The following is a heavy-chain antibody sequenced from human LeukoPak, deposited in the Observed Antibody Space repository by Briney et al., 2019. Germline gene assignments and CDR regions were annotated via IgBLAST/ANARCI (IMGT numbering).Heavy chain of an antibody. CDR3: ARGGYYGLGSYTPFDY. J-gene: IGHJ4*02. V-gene: IGHV1-18*01. CDR1: GYTFTSYG. D-gene: IGHD3-10*01. Sequence: ASVKVSCKASGYTFTSYGISWVRQAPGQGLEWMGWISAYNGNTNYAQKLQGRVTVSTDTSTSTAHLEMSSLRSEDTAVHYCARGGYYGLGSYTPFDYWGQGTLVTVSS. CDR2: ISAYNGNT.